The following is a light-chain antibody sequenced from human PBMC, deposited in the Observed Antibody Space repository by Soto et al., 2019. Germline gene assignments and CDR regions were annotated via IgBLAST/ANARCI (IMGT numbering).Light chain of an antibody. Sequence: EIVLTQSPGTLSLSPGDGATLSCTASHSVRNNYLAWYQQKPGQAPRLLIYGASSRATDIPARFSGSGSGTDVTLTISRLEPEDFGVYYCQQYGSSPPFTFGPGTKVDI. J-gene: IGKJ3*01. CDR3: QQYGSSPPFT. V-gene: IGKV3-20*01. CDR1: HSVRNNY. CDR2: GAS.